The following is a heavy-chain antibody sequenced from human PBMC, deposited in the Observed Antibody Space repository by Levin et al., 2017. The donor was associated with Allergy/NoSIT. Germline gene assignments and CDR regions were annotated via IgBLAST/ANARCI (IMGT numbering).Heavy chain of an antibody. V-gene: IGHV3-7*01. J-gene: IGHJ4*02. D-gene: IGHD2-15*01. CDR3: ASLGSVVTSTGALDY. CDR1: GFIFSDYW. Sequence: GGSLRLSCAASGFIFSDYWMTWVRQTPGKGLEWVANIKEDGSEGFYVDSVKGRFTVSRDKAGKAVFLQMNSLGAADTAVYYCASLGSVVTSTGALDYWGQGALVTVSS. CDR2: IKEDGSEG.